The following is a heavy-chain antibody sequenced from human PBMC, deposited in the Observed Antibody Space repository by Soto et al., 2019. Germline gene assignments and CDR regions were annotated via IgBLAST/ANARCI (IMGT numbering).Heavy chain of an antibody. D-gene: IGHD2-15*01. V-gene: IGHV4-39*01. Sequence: SETLSLTCTVSGGSISSSSYYWGWIRQPPGKGLEWIGSIYYSGSTYYNPSLKSRVTISVDTSKNQFSLKLSSVTAADTAVYYCARPGYCSGGSCYAFGYFDYWGQGTLVTVSS. CDR2: IYYSGST. CDR3: ARPGYCSGGSCYAFGYFDY. CDR1: GGSISSSSYY. J-gene: IGHJ4*02.